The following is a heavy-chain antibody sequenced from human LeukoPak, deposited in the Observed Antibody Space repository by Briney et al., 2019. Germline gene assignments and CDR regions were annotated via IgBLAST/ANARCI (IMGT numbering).Heavy chain of an antibody. J-gene: IGHJ4*02. Sequence: PGGSLRLSCAASGFTFSSYAMSWVRQAPGKGLEWVSAISGSGGSTYYADSVKGRFTISRDKSKNTLYLQMRSLRAEDTAVYYCMTRDTSGYWGQGTLVTVSS. CDR1: GFTFSSYA. CDR2: ISGSGGST. D-gene: IGHD3-10*01. CDR3: MTRDTSGY. V-gene: IGHV3-23*01.